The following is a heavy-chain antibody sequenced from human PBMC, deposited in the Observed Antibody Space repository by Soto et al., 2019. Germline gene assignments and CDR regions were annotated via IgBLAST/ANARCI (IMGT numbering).Heavy chain of an antibody. CDR1: GFTFSSYW. V-gene: IGHV3-74*01. CDR3: ARDLIGGNAFRGFLDY. D-gene: IGHD3-9*01. J-gene: IGHJ4*02. CDR2: INSDGSST. Sequence: AGGSLRLSCAASGFTFSSYWMHWVRQAPGKGLVWVSRINSDGSSTSYADYVKGRFTISRDKAKNTLYPQMKRLRAEDTTVYYWARDLIGGNAFRGFLDYWGQGTLVTVSS.